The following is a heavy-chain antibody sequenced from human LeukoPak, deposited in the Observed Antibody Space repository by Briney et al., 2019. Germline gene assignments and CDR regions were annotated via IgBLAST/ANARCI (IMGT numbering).Heavy chain of an antibody. V-gene: IGHV4-59*12. D-gene: IGHD2-2*01. CDR3: AREWAYCSSTSCYANYYYYYMDV. Sequence: PSETLSLTCTVSGGSISSYYWSWIRQPPGKGLEWIGYIYYSGSTNYNPSLKSRVTISVDTSKNQFSLKLSSVTAADTAVYYCAREWAYCSSTSCYANYYYYYMDVWGKGTTVTVSS. CDR1: GGSISSYY. J-gene: IGHJ6*03. CDR2: IYYSGST.